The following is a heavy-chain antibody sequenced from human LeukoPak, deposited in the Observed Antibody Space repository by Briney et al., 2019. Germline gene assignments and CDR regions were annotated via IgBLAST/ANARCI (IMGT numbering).Heavy chain of an antibody. Sequence: GGSLRLSCAASGFTVSSNYMSWVRQAPGKGLGWVSVIYSGGSTYYADSVKGRFTISRDNSKNTLYLQMNSLRAEDTAVYYCARVLMYGTFYYYYYMDVWGKGTTVTISS. CDR2: IYSGGST. V-gene: IGHV3-66*01. D-gene: IGHD2-8*01. CDR3: ARVLMYGTFYYYYYMDV. CDR1: GFTVSSNY. J-gene: IGHJ6*03.